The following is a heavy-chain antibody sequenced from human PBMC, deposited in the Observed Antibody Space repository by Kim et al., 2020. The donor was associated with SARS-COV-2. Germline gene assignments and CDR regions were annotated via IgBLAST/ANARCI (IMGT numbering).Heavy chain of an antibody. CDR1: GFTFSSYA. J-gene: IGHJ3*02. Sequence: GGSLRLSCAASGFTFSSYAMHWVRQAPGKGLEWVAVISYDGSNKYYADSVKGRFTISRDNSKNTLYLQMNSLRAEDTAVYYCARNGRLYYYDSSGSTLDAFDIWGQGTMVTVSS. D-gene: IGHD3-22*01. CDR2: ISYDGSNK. CDR3: ARNGRLYYYDSSGSTLDAFDI. V-gene: IGHV3-30*04.